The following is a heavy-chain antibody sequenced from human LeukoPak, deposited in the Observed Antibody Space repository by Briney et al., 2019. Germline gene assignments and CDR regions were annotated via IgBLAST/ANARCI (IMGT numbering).Heavy chain of an antibody. CDR3: ARDRFENCGGDCHYLDY. V-gene: IGHV4-59*01. CDR1: GGSISSYY. CDR2: IYYSGST. Sequence: SETLSLTCTVSGGSISSYYWSWIRQPPGKGLEWIGYIYYSGSTNYNPSLKSRVTISVDTSKNQFSLKLSSVTAADTAVYYCARDRFENCGGDCHYLDYWGQGTLVTVSS. D-gene: IGHD2-21*02. J-gene: IGHJ4*02.